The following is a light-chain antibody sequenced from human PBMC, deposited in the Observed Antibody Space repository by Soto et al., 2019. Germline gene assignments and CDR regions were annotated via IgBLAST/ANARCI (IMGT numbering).Light chain of an antibody. CDR1: EDISDY. CDR3: QKYNSAPRT. V-gene: IGKV1-27*01. CDR2: AAS. J-gene: IGKJ1*01. Sequence: DIQMTQSPSSLSESVGDRITITCRASEDISDYLAWYQQKPGKVPKLLIYAASTLQSGVPSRFSGSGSGTDFTLTISSLQPEDVATYYCQKYNSAPRTFGQGTKVEVK.